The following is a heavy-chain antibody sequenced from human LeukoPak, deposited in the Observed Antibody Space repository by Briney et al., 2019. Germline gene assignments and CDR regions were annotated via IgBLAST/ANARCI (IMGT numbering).Heavy chain of an antibody. Sequence: ASVKVSCKASGYTFTSYDINWVRQATGQGLERMGWMNPNSGNTGYAQKFQGRVTMTRNTSISTAYMELSSLRSEDTAVYYCARGRITIFGVVIIPSDYWGQGTLVTVSS. CDR2: MNPNSGNT. J-gene: IGHJ4*02. D-gene: IGHD3-3*01. CDR3: ARGRITIFGVVIIPSDY. V-gene: IGHV1-8*01. CDR1: GYTFTSYD.